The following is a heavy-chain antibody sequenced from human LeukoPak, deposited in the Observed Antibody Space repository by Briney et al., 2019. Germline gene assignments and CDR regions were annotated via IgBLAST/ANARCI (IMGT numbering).Heavy chain of an antibody. CDR1: GGSFSGYY. CDR2: INHSGST. D-gene: IGHD3-9*01. Sequence: PSETLSLTCAVYGGSFSGYYWSWIRQPPGKGLEWIGEINHSGSTNYNPSLKSRVTISVDTSKNQFSLKLSSVTAADTAVYYCARGYYDILTGYYIFDYWGQGTLVTVSS. V-gene: IGHV4-34*01. J-gene: IGHJ4*02. CDR3: ARGYYDILTGYYIFDY.